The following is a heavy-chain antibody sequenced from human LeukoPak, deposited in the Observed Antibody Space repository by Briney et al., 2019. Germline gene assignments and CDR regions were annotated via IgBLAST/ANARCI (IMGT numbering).Heavy chain of an antibody. Sequence: PSETLSLTCTVSGSSITTAFYWGWIRQPPGKGLEWIGSIYHSGSTSYNPSLKSLVTIPVHTSKNQFSLKLSSVTAADTAVYYCARAPVDCTGGTCYHGIRLDPWGQGTLVTVSS. CDR3: ARAPVDCTGGTCYHGIRLDP. D-gene: IGHD2-8*02. J-gene: IGHJ5*02. CDR2: IYHSGST. CDR1: GSSITTAFY. V-gene: IGHV4-38-2*02.